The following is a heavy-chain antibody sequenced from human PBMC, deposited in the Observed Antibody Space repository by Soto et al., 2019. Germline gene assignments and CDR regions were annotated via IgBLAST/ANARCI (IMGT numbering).Heavy chain of an antibody. V-gene: IGHV3-15*01. CDR2: IKSKTDGGTT. CDR1: GFTFSKAW. CDR3: TAGYYDDIWGTYRYIDY. J-gene: IGHJ4*02. Sequence: GGSLRLSCVASGFTFSKAWMSWVRQAPGKGLEWVGRIKSKTDGGTTDYAAPVKGRFTMSRDDSKYTLYLQMNSLQTEDTAVYYCTAGYYDDIWGTYRYIDYWGQGT. D-gene: IGHD3-16*02.